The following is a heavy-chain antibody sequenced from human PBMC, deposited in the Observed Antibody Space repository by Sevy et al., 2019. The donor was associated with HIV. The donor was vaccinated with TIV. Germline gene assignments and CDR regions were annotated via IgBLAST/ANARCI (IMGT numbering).Heavy chain of an antibody. CDR3: AGSYFDSSGYSPLFYYGMDV. J-gene: IGHJ6*02. V-gene: IGHV1-69*13. Sequence: ASVKVSCKASGGTFSNYAISWVRQAPGQGLEWMGGFIPMFDTANYAQKFHGKVTLTADGSTTTAYMELSSLSFDDTAVYYCAGSYFDSSGYSPLFYYGMDVWGQGTTVTVSS. D-gene: IGHD3-22*01. CDR1: GGTFSNYA. CDR2: FIPMFDTA.